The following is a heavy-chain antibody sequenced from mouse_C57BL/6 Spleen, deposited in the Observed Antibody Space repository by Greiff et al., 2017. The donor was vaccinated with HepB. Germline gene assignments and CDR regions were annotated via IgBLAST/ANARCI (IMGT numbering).Heavy chain of an antibody. CDR1: GYTFTSYG. J-gene: IGHJ3*01. D-gene: IGHD1-1*01. CDR3: AREGLLRSFAY. Sequence: VQGVESGAELARPGASVKLSCKASGYTFTSYGISWVKQRTGQGLEWIGEIYPRSGNTYYNEKFKGKATLTADKSSSTAYMELRSLTSEDSAVYFCAREGLLRSFAYWGQGTLVTVSA. V-gene: IGHV1-81*01. CDR2: IYPRSGNT.